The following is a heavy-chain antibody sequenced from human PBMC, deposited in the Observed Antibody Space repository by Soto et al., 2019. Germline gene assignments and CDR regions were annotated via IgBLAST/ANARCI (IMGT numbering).Heavy chain of an antibody. Sequence: QVQLVQSGAEVKKPGASVKVSCKASGYTFTSYDINWVRQATGQGLAWMGWMNPNSGNTGYAQKFQGRVTMTRNTSVSTAYIVLSSLISDDTAVYYCASSGSGWYLYWGQGTLVTVSS. V-gene: IGHV1-8*01. CDR2: MNPNSGNT. CDR3: ASSGSGWYLY. CDR1: GYTFTSYD. D-gene: IGHD6-19*01. J-gene: IGHJ4*02.